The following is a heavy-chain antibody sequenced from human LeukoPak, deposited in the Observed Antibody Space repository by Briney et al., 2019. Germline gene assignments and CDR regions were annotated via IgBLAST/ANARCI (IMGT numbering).Heavy chain of an antibody. V-gene: IGHV4-38-2*01. CDR2: IYHSGST. CDR3: ARHLSPYYDFWSGYSYFDY. Sequence: SETLSLTCAVSGYSISSGYCWGWIRQPPGKGLEWIGSIYHSGSTYYNPSLKSRVTISVDTSKNQFSLKLSSVTAADTAVYYCARHLSPYYDFWSGYSYFDYWGQGTLVTVSS. D-gene: IGHD3-3*01. CDR1: GYSISSGYC. J-gene: IGHJ4*02.